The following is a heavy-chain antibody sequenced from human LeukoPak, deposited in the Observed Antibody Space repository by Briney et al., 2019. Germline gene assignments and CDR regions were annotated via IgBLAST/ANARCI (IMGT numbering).Heavy chain of an antibody. CDR1: GFTFSDYY. Sequence: GGSLRLSCATSGFTFSDYYMTWIRQAPGRGLEWVAYINSGGGPIHYAVSVRGRFTISRDNAKNSLYLQMNSLRAEDTAVYYCARRLDFGDYGNGFDYWGQGSQVAVSS. CDR3: ARRLDFGDYGNGFDY. J-gene: IGHJ4*02. CDR2: INSGGGPI. V-gene: IGHV3-11*01. D-gene: IGHD4-17*01.